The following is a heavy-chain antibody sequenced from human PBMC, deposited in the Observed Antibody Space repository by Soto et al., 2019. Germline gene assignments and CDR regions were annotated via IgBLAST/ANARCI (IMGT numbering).Heavy chain of an antibody. CDR3: SRDNKGGYYYFGMDV. Sequence: PGGSLRLSCAASGFTFSSYWMSWVRQAPGKGLEWVANIKQDGSEKYYVDSVKGRFTISRDNAKNSLYLQMNSLRAEDTAVYYCSRDNKGGYYYFGMDVWGQGTTVTVS. CDR2: IKQDGSEK. V-gene: IGHV3-7*01. J-gene: IGHJ6*02. CDR1: GFTFSSYW.